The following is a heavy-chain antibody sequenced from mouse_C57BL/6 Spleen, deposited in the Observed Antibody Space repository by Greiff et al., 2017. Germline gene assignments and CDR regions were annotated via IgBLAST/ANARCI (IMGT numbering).Heavy chain of an antibody. CDR3: ARVNGYYAMDY. V-gene: IGHV1-81*01. Sequence: QVQLQQSGAELARPGASVKLSCKASGYTFTGYGISWVKQRTGQGLEWIGEIYPRSGNTYYNQKFKGKATLTVDKSSSTAYMELRSLTSEDSAVYFCARVNGYYAMDYWGQGTSGTVSS. J-gene: IGHJ4*01. CDR2: IYPRSGNT. CDR1: GYTFTGYG.